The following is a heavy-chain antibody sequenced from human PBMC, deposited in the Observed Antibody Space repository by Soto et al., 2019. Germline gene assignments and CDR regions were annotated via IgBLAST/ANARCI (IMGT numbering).Heavy chain of an antibody. CDR3: ARIPYDNSGTIFDY. J-gene: IGHJ4*02. D-gene: IGHD3-22*01. Sequence: GGSLRLSXAVSGITVSSYYMSWVRQAAGKGLEWVSVIYAGTITYYADSVKGRFTIYRDNSKNTLNLEMNSLRVEDTAVYYCARIPYDNSGTIFDYWGQGTLVTVSS. CDR1: GITVSSYY. CDR2: IYAGTIT. V-gene: IGHV3-53*01.